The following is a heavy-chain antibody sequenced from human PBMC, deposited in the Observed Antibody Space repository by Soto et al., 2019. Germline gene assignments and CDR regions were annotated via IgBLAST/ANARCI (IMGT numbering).Heavy chain of an antibody. J-gene: IGHJ4*02. CDR3: AKDPSYLGYFDY. D-gene: IGHD3-10*01. V-gene: IGHV3-33*06. Sequence: GGSLRLSCAASGFTFSSYGMHWVRQAPGKGLEWVSAICDSGSNTYYADSVKGRFTISRDNSKNTLYLQMNSLRAEDAAVYYCAKDPSYLGYFDYWGQGTLVTVSS. CDR2: ICDSGSNT. CDR1: GFTFSSYG.